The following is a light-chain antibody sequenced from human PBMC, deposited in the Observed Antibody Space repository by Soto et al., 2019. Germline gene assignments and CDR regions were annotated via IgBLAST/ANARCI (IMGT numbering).Light chain of an antibody. V-gene: IGLV2-14*03. CDR1: SSDVGGYNY. J-gene: IGLJ2*01. Sequence: QYALSQPASMSGSPGQSITISCTGTSSDVGGYNYVSWYRQYPGKAPKLIIYDVNNRPSEVSNRFSGSKSDNTASLTISGLQAEDEADYYCSSHLSSSTLVVFGGGTKVAVL. CDR2: DVN. CDR3: SSHLSSSTLVV.